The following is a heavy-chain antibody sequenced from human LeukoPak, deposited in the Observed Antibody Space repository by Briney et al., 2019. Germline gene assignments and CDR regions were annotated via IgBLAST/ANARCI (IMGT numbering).Heavy chain of an antibody. J-gene: IGHJ5*02. Sequence: SETLSLTCTVSGGSISSSSYYWGWIRQPPGKGLEWIGSIYYSGSTYYNPSLKSRVTISVDTSKSQFSLKLSSVTAADTAVYYCARDTRMVTTGWFDPWGQGTLVTVSS. CDR1: GGSISSSSYY. CDR2: IYYSGST. V-gene: IGHV4-39*07. CDR3: ARDTRMVTTGWFDP. D-gene: IGHD4-17*01.